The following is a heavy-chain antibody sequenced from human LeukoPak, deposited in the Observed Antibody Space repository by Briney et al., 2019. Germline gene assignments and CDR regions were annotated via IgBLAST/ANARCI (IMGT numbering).Heavy chain of an antibody. CDR3: ARDVYYDFWSGYYRGAFDI. Sequence: ASVKVSCKASGYTFTSYDINWVRQATGQGPEWMGWMNPNSGNTGYAQKFQGRVTITRNTSISTAYMELSSLRSEDTAVYYCARDVYYDFWSGYYRGAFDIWGQGTMVTVSS. J-gene: IGHJ3*02. D-gene: IGHD3-3*01. V-gene: IGHV1-8*03. CDR1: GYTFTSYD. CDR2: MNPNSGNT.